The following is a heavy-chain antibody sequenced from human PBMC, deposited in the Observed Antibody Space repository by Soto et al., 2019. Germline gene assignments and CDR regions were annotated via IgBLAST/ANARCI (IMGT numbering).Heavy chain of an antibody. CDR3: ARGPGGFGDFSRYY. Sequence: QVQLQESGPGLVKPSETLSLRSGVYGGSIRQYYGSWIWQPSGKRLVWIGRIYSGGSTNYNPSRERRVTMSVDTSKTKFSLKLSSVTAADTAVYYCARGPGGFGDFSRYYWGQGTLVTVSS. J-gene: IGHJ4*02. CDR1: GGSIRQYY. D-gene: IGHD4-17*01. CDR2: IYSGGST. V-gene: IGHV4-4*07.